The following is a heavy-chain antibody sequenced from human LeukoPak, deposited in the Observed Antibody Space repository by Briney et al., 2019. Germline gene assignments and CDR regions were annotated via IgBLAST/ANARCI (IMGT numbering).Heavy chain of an antibody. CDR1: GYTFTSYY. V-gene: IGHV1-46*01. CDR3: AREGRNTDAFDI. J-gene: IGHJ3*02. Sequence: ASVKVSCKASGYTFTSYYMHWVRQAPGQGLEWMGIINPSGGSTGYAQKFQGRVTMTRDTSTSTVYMELSSLRSEDTAVYYCAREGRNTDAFDIWGQGTMVTVSS. CDR2: INPSGGST.